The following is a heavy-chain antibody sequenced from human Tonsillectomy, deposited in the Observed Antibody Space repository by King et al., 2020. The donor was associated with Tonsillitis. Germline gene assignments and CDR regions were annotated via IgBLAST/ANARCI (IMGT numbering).Heavy chain of an antibody. CDR1: GYTFTDYY. D-gene: IGHD3-22*01. J-gene: IGHJ4*02. V-gene: IGHV1-2*02. CDR3: ARDPHYDSSGYRRCFDY. CDR2: INVNNGGT. Sequence: QLVQSGAEVRKPGASVKVSCKASGYTFTDYYMHWVRQAPGQGLEWMGWINVNNGGTDYAQKFQGRVTMTRDTSIRAAYIELSRLRSDDTAVYYCARDPHYDSSGYRRCFDYWGQGTLVTVSS.